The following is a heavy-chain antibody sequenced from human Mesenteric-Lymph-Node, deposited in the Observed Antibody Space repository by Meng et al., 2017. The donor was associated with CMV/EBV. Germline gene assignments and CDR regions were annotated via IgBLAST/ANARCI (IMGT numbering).Heavy chain of an antibody. CDR3: ARRYYYGSGSYSFDY. V-gene: IGHV3-7*01. Sequence: GESLKISCAASGFSFSDFWMTWVRQAPGKGLEWVANIKQDGSEQYYVDSVRGRFTISRDNAKNSLYLQMNSLRAEDTAVYYCARRYYYGSGSYSFDYWGQGTLVTVSS. CDR1: GFSFSDFW. D-gene: IGHD3-10*01. CDR2: IKQDGSEQ. J-gene: IGHJ4*02.